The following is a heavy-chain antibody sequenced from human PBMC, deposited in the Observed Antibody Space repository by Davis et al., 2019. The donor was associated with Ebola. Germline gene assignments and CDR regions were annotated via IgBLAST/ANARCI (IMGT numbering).Heavy chain of an antibody. D-gene: IGHD3-9*01. CDR2: IWYDGSNK. CDR1: GFTFSSYG. Sequence: PGGSLRLSCAASGFTFSSYGMHWVRQAPGKGLEWVAVIWYDGSNKYYADSVKGRFTISRDNSKNTLYLQMNSLRAEDTAVYYCAKDHHLVKDFDLWGRGTLVTVSS. V-gene: IGHV3-30*02. CDR3: AKDHHLVKDFDL. J-gene: IGHJ2*01.